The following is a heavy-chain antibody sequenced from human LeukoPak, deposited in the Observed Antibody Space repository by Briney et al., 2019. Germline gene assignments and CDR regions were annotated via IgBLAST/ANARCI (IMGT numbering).Heavy chain of an antibody. CDR1: GFTFSRYS. J-gene: IGHJ4*02. Sequence: GGSLRLSCAASGFTFSRYSVNWGRQAPGKGLEWVAYIRTSSGGIYYADSVKGRFTISTDTAKNSLYLEMNNLRDGDTAVYYCARDDSWAFDYWGQGTLVTVSS. D-gene: IGHD2-21*02. CDR3: ARDDSWAFDY. CDR2: IRTSSGGI. V-gene: IGHV3-48*02.